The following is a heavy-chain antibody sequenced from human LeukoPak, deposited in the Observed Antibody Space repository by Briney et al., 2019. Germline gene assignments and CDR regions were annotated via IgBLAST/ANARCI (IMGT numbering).Heavy chain of an antibody. Sequence: GGSLRLSCAASGFTFSNAWMTWVRQAPGKGLELVGRIKSRTEVGTTAYTAHVQGRFIISRDYSKNMVYVQMNSLRTDDTAVYYCTTVRWSNSWYVDNWGQGTLVTVSS. V-gene: IGHV3-15*01. J-gene: IGHJ4*02. CDR1: GFTFSNAW. CDR3: TTVRWSNSWYVDN. CDR2: IKSRTEVGTT. D-gene: IGHD6-13*01.